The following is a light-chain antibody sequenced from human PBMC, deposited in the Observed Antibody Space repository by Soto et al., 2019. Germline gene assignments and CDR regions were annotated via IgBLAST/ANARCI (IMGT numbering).Light chain of an antibody. V-gene: IGKV1-39*01. CDR3: QQSYSTPTIT. CDR1: QDISDY. J-gene: IGKJ5*01. CDR2: ASS. Sequence: EIRMTQSPSSLSASVGDRVTITCRASQDISDYLNWYQQKPGKAPTFLIYASSTLQSGVPSRFSGSGSGTDFTLTISSLQPEDFATYYCQQSYSTPTITFGQGTRLEIK.